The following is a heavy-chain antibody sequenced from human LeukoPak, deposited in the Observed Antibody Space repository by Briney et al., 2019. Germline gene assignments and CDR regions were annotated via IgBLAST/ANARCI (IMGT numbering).Heavy chain of an antibody. CDR3: ARVDTRLVFDY. Sequence: PGGSPRLSCAASGFTVSSNYMSWVRQAPGKGLEWVSVIYSGGSAYYADSVKGRFTISRDNSKNTLYLQMNSLRAEDTAVYYCARVDTRLVFDYWGQGTLVTVSS. V-gene: IGHV3-66*02. CDR2: IYSGGSA. D-gene: IGHD6-19*01. J-gene: IGHJ4*02. CDR1: GFTVSSNY.